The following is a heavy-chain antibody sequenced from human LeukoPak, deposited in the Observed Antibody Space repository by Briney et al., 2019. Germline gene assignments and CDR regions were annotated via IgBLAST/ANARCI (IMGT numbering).Heavy chain of an antibody. CDR1: GFGFSAAA. CDR2: ITSGGSDI. V-gene: IGHV3-21*05. CDR3: ARFITYGGRDY. J-gene: IGHJ4*02. D-gene: IGHD4-23*01. Sequence: NPGGSLRLSCGASGFGFSAAAMHWVRQAPGKGLEWVSYITSGGSDIAYADSVKGRFTISRDNANNTLFLQMSSLRVEDTAVYYCARFITYGGRDYWGQGTLVTVSS.